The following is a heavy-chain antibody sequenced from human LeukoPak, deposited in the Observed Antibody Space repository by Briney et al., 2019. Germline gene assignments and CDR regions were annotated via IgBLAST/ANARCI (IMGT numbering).Heavy chain of an antibody. CDR2: IYHSGNT. J-gene: IGHJ4*02. Sequence: TSETLSLTCTVSGGSISSGDYYWSWIRQPPGKGLEWIGYIYHSGNTYYTPSLKSRVTLSVDTSKNQFSLKLSSLTAADTAVYYCASYHGSGSQKRYYFDYWGQGTLVTVSS. V-gene: IGHV4-30-4*01. D-gene: IGHD3-10*01. CDR1: GGSISSGDYY. CDR3: ASYHGSGSQKRYYFDY.